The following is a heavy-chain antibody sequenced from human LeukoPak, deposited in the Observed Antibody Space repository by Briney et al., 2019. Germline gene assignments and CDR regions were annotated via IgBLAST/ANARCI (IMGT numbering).Heavy chain of an antibody. J-gene: IGHJ4*02. V-gene: IGHV3-48*03. CDR2: ISSSGSTI. D-gene: IGHD4-17*01. Sequence: QTGGSLRLSCAASGFTFSSYEMNWVRQAPGKGLEWVSYISSSGSTIYYADSVKGRFTISRDNAKNSLYLQMNSLRAEDTAVYYCAKEIWPTVTTPGWTYFDYWGQGALVTVSS. CDR3: AKEIWPTVTTPGWTYFDY. CDR1: GFTFSSYE.